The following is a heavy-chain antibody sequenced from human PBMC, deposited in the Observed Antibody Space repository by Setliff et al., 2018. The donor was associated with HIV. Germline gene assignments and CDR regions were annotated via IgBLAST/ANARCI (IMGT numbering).Heavy chain of an antibody. J-gene: IGHJ4*02. CDR2: IGRSGSSI. D-gene: IGHD3-22*01. V-gene: IGHV3-48*03. Sequence: GGSLRLSCAGSGFTFSSYEMNWVRQAPGKGLEWVSYIGRSGSSIYYADSVKGRFTISRDNAKNSLYLQMNSLRAEDTAVYYCARGDSFVYSYVYPDYWGQGTLVTVSS. CDR3: ARGDSFVYSYVYPDY. CDR1: GFTFSSYE.